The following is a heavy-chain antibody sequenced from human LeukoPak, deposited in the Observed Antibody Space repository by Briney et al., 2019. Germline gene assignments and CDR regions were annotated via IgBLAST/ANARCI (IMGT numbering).Heavy chain of an antibody. CDR2: ISYDGSNK. CDR3: AKDHWQQPRSY. V-gene: IGHV3-30*04. D-gene: IGHD6-13*01. Sequence: GGSLRLSCAASGFTFSTYAMHWVRQAPGKGLEWVAVISYDGSNKYYADSVKGRFTISRDNSKNTLYLQMNSLRAEDTAVYYCAKDHWQQPRSYWGQGTLVTVSS. J-gene: IGHJ4*02. CDR1: GFTFSTYA.